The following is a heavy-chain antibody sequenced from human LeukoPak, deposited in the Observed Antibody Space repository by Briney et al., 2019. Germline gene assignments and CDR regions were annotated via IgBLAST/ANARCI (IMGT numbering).Heavy chain of an antibody. V-gene: IGHV3-48*03. Sequence: GGFLRLSCAASGFTFSSYEMNWVRQAPGKGLEWVSYISSSGSTIYYADSVKGRFTISRDNAKNTLYLQMNSLRAEDTAVYYCAKASAMIVVVSKHFDYWGQGTLVTVSS. D-gene: IGHD3-22*01. CDR3: AKASAMIVVVSKHFDY. CDR1: GFTFSSYE. J-gene: IGHJ4*02. CDR2: ISSSGSTI.